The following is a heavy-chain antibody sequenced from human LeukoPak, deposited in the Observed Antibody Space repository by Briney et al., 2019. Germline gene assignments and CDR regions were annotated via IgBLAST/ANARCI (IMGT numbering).Heavy chain of an antibody. CDR3: ARYSGYDYDFDY. CDR2: ITRSGPTI. V-gene: IGHV3-11*04. CDR1: GFAFSDFY. Sequence: GGSLRLSCAASGFAFSDFYMSWIRQAPGKGLEWVSYITRSGPTIYYADSVKGRFTISRDNAKNSLFLQMNSLRAEDTAVYYCARYSGYDYDFDYWGQGTLVTVSS. J-gene: IGHJ4*02. D-gene: IGHD5-12*01.